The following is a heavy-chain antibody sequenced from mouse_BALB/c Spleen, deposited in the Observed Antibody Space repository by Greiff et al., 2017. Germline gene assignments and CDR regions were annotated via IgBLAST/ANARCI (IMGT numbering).Heavy chain of an antibody. Sequence: VQLKESGPELVKPGASVKVSCKASGYAFTSYNMYWVKQSHGKSLEWIGYIDPYNGGTSYNQKFKGKATLTVDKSSSTAYMHLNSLTSEDSAVYYCARQGLTTVVATPYYFDYWGQGTTLTVSS. CDR1: GYAFTSYN. CDR2: IDPYNGGT. J-gene: IGHJ2*01. V-gene: IGHV1S135*01. CDR3: ARQGLTTVVATPYYFDY. D-gene: IGHD1-1*01.